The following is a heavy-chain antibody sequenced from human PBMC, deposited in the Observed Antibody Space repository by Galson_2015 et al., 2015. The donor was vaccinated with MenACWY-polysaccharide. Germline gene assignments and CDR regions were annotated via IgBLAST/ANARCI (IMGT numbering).Heavy chain of an antibody. CDR1: GFSINSYA. J-gene: IGHJ4*02. D-gene: IGHD6-13*01. Sequence: SLRLSCAASGFSINSYAVNWARQTPGKGLEWVAVIRGRGTDIRYADSVKGRFTLSKDTSKSALYLQMNSLRAEDTAKYYFAKASQRGAAAVGSFDYWGQGSLGTVSS. CDR2: IRGRGTDI. V-gene: IGHV3-23*01. CDR3: AKASQRGAAAVGSFDY.